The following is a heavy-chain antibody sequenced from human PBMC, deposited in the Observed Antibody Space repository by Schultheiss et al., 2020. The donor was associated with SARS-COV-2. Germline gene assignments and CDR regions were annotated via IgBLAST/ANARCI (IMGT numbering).Heavy chain of an antibody. Sequence: GGSLRLSCAASGFTFSSYWMSWVRQAPGKGLEWVANIKQDGSEKYYVDSVKGRFTISRDNAKNSLYLQMNSLRAEDTAVYYCAREGITGTTFVGYWGQGTLVTVSS. D-gene: IGHD1-7*01. CDR3: AREGITGTTFVGY. J-gene: IGHJ4*02. CDR2: IKQDGSEK. CDR1: GFTFSSYW. V-gene: IGHV3-7*03.